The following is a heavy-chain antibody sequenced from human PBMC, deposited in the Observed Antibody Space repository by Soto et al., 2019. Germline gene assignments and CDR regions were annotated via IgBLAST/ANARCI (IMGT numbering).Heavy chain of an antibody. CDR3: ASHTPAISISDH. CDR2: IYYSGST. CDR1: GGSISSSSYY. Sequence: QLQLQESGPGLVKPSETLSLTCTVSGGSISSSSYYWGWIRQPPGKGLEWIGSIYYSGSTYYNPSLKSRVTISVDTSKNQFSLQLSSVPAADTAVYYCASHTPAISISDHWGQGTLVTVSS. J-gene: IGHJ4*02. V-gene: IGHV4-39*01. D-gene: IGHD2-15*01.